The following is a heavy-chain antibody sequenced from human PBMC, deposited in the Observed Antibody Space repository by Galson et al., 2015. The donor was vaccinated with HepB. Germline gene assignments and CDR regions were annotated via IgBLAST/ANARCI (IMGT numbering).Heavy chain of an antibody. CDR1: GYTLTASS. V-gene: IGHV1-24*01. J-gene: IGHJ4*02. CDR3: FLMANRDNTASVGDY. CDR2: FDPEDGET. Sequence: SVKVSCKVSGYTLTASSMHWVRQAPGKGLEWMGGFDPEDGETVYAQKFQGRVTLTEDTSAYTAYMELSSLKSEDTAVYYCFLMANRDNTASVGDYWGQGTLVTVSS. D-gene: IGHD1-1*01.